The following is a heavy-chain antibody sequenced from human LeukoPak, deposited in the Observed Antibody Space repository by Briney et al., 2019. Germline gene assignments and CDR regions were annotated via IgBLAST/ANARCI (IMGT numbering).Heavy chain of an antibody. V-gene: IGHV3-48*03. D-gene: IGHD3-9*01. CDR1: GFTFSSYE. J-gene: IGHJ4*02. Sequence: GGSLRFSCAASGFTFSSYEMNWVRQAPGKGLEWVSYISSSGSTIYYADSVKGRFTISRDNAKNSLYLQMNSLRAEDTAVYYCASTYYDMLTGYSCYLFYWGQGTLVTVSS. CDR2: ISSSGSTI. CDR3: ASTYYDMLTGYSCYLFY.